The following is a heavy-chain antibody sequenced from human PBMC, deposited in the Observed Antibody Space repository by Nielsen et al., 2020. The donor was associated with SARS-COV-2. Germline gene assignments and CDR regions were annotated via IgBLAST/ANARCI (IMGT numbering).Heavy chain of an antibody. J-gene: IGHJ6*02. V-gene: IGHV4-31*02. CDR2: IYYSGST. CDR3: ARGGRGLTAGDYYYYYGMDV. Sequence: WIRQPPGKGLEWIGNIYYSGSTYYNPSLKSRVTISVDTSKNQFSLKLSSVTAADTAVYYCARGGRGLTAGDYYYYYGMDVWGQGTTVTVSS. D-gene: IGHD1-14*01.